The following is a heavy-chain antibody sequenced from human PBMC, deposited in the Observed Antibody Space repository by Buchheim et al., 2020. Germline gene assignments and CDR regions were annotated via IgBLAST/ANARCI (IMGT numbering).Heavy chain of an antibody. CDR2: IGTAGDM. D-gene: IGHD3-10*01. Sequence: EVQLVESGGGLVQPGGSLRLSCVASGFTFSRYDMHWVRQATGKTLEWVSGIGTAGDMYYPDSVKGRFTISRQNAENSLYLQMNSLSAGDTAVYYCARGLRFGEAMFYYYGMDVWGLGTT. CDR1: GFTFSRYD. V-gene: IGHV3-13*04. CDR3: ARGLRFGEAMFYYYGMDV. J-gene: IGHJ6*02.